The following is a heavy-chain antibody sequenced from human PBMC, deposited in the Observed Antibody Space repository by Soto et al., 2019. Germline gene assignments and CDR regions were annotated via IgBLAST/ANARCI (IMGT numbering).Heavy chain of an antibody. CDR3: AREEGISDWHAFDY. J-gene: IGHJ4*02. Sequence: GSSVKVSCKASGYTFTDYGISWVRQAPGQGLEWMGWIGTYNGNTIYAQKIQGRVTMTTDTSTSTAYVELRSLRSDDTAVYYCAREEGISDWHAFDYWGQGTLVTVSS. D-gene: IGHD6-19*01. CDR1: GYTFTDYG. CDR2: IGTYNGNT. V-gene: IGHV1-18*04.